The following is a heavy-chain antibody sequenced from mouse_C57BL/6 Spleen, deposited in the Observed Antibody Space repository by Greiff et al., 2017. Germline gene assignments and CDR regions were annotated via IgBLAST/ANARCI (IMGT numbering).Heavy chain of an antibody. J-gene: IGHJ1*03. CDR1: GYTFTSYW. CDR2: IHPNSGST. Sequence: QVQLKQPGAELVKPGASVKLSCKASGYTFTSYWMHWVKQRPGQGLEWIGMIHPNSGSTNYNEKFKSKATLTVDKSSSTAYMQLSSLTSEDSAVYYCARRTIDDYHWDFDVWGTGTTVTVSS. V-gene: IGHV1-64*01. D-gene: IGHD2-4*01. CDR3: ARRTIDDYHWDFDV.